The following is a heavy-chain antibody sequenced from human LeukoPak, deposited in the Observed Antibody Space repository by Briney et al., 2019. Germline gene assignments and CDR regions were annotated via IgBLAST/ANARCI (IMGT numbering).Heavy chain of an antibody. Sequence: SETLSLTCAVYGGSFSGYYWSWIRQPPGKGLGWIGEINHSGSTNYNPSLKSRVTISVDTSKNQFSLKLSSVTAADTAVYYCARCREGYYYYMDVWGKGTTVTVSS. D-gene: IGHD1-26*01. CDR3: ARCREGYYYYMDV. CDR1: GGSFSGYY. J-gene: IGHJ6*03. V-gene: IGHV4-34*01. CDR2: INHSGST.